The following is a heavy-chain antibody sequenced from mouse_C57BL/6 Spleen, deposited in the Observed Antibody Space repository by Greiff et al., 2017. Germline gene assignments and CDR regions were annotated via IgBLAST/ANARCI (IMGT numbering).Heavy chain of an antibody. CDR1: GYAFSSSW. V-gene: IGHV1-82*01. CDR2: IYPGDGDT. CDR3: ASLITTVVDY. D-gene: IGHD1-1*01. J-gene: IGHJ2*01. Sequence: VQLQESGPELVKPGASVKISCKASGYAFSSSWMNWVKQRPGKGLEWIGRIYPGDGDTNYNGKFKGKATLTADKSSSTAYMQLSSLTSEDSAVYFCASLITTVVDYWGQGTTLTVSS.